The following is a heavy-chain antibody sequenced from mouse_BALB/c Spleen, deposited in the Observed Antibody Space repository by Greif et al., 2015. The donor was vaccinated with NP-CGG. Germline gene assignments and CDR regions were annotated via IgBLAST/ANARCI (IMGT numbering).Heavy chain of an antibody. CDR3: ARTPVVAKGAFDY. D-gene: IGHD1-1*01. CDR2: IDPANGNT. Sequence: EVQLQQSGAELVKPGASVKLSCTASGFNIKDTYMHWVKQRPEQGLEWIGRIDPANGNTKYDPKFQGKATITADTSSNTAYLQLSSLTPEDTAVYYCARTPVVAKGAFDYWGQGTTLTVSS. CDR1: GFNIKDTY. J-gene: IGHJ2*01. V-gene: IGHV14-3*02.